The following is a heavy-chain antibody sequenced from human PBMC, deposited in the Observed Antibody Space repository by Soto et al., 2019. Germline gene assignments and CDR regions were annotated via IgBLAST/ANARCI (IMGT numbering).Heavy chain of an antibody. V-gene: IGHV3-53*01. Sequence: PGGSLRLSCAASGFTVSSNYMSWVRQAPGKGLEWVSVIYSGGSTYYADSVKGRFTISRDNSKNTLYLQMNSLRAEDTAVYYCASRTLVFGYSSGWYGGGKIDHWGQGTLVTVSS. D-gene: IGHD6-19*01. CDR3: ASRTLVFGYSSGWYGGGKIDH. J-gene: IGHJ4*02. CDR2: IYSGGST. CDR1: GFTVSSNY.